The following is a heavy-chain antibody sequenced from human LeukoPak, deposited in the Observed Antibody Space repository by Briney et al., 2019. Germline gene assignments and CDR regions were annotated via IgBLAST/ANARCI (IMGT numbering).Heavy chain of an antibody. J-gene: IGHJ5*02. CDR2: IIPILGIA. V-gene: IGHV1-69*04. CDR1: GGTFSSYA. D-gene: IGHD2-2*01. Sequence: ASVKVSCKASGGTFSSYAISWVRQAPGQGLEWMGRIIPILGIANYAQKFQGRVTITADKSTSTAYMELSSLRSDDTAVYYCARDLGPLSSPPFDIVVVPAGGPWGQGTLVTVSS. CDR3: ARDLGPLSSPPFDIVVVPAGGP.